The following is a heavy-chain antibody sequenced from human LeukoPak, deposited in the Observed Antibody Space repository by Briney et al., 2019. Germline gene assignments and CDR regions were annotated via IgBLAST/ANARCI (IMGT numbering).Heavy chain of an antibody. J-gene: IGHJ4*02. Sequence: GGSLRLSCAASGFSFSSYWMHWVRQAPGKGLEWVAFIRYDGSNKYYADSVKGRFTISRDNSKNTLYLQMNSLRAEDTAVYYCAKGHSSYFDYWGQGTLVTVSS. V-gene: IGHV3-30*02. CDR2: IRYDGSNK. CDR1: GFSFSSYW. CDR3: AKGHSSYFDY. D-gene: IGHD6-13*01.